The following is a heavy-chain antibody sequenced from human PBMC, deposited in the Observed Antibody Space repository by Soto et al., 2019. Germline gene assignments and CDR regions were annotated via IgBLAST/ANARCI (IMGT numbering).Heavy chain of an antibody. CDR3: ARDLSWATRPSTVDY. CDR2: ISAYNGNT. D-gene: IGHD5-12*01. Sequence: ASVKVSCKASGYTFTSYGISWVRQAPGQGLEWMGWISAYNGNTNYAQKLQGRVTMTTDTSTSTAYMELRSLRSDDTAVYYCARDLSWATRPSTVDYWGQGTLVTVSS. CDR1: GYTFTSYG. V-gene: IGHV1-18*04. J-gene: IGHJ4*02.